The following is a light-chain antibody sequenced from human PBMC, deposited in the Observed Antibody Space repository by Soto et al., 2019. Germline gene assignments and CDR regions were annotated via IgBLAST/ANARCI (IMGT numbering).Light chain of an antibody. CDR2: AAS. CDR3: QQSYSTHGT. V-gene: IGKV1-39*01. J-gene: IGKJ2*01. CDR1: QSISSY. Sequence: DIQMTQSPSSLSASVGDRVTITCRASQSISSYLNWYQQKPGKAPKLLIYAASSLQSGVPSRFSGSGSGTDFTLTISSQQPEDFATYYCQQSYSTHGTFCQGTKLEIK.